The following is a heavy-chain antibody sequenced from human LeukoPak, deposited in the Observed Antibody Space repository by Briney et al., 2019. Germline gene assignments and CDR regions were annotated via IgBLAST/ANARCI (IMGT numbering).Heavy chain of an antibody. V-gene: IGHV4-39*07. CDR1: GGSIGSSSYY. J-gene: IGHJ5*02. CDR3: ARDRITMVRGVKTPNWFDP. CDR2: IYYSGST. D-gene: IGHD3-10*01. Sequence: SETLSLTCTVSGGSIGSSSYYWGWIRQPPGKGLEWIGSIYYSGSTYYNPSLKSRVTISVDTSKNQFSLKLSSVTAADTAVYYCARDRITMVRGVKTPNWFDPWGQGTLVTVSS.